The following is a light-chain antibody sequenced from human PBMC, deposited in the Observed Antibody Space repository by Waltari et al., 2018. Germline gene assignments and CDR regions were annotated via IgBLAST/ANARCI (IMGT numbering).Light chain of an antibody. J-gene: IGLJ3*02. CDR2: EVY. CDR1: RHNVGGYNY. Sequence: QSALTQPPSAPGSLRQPVTISCTGTRHNVGGYNYVSWYQQHPGKAPRLMIYEVYNRPSGVPDRFSGSKSGNTASLTVSGLQADDEADYYCSSYAGSENVVFGGGTKLTVL. V-gene: IGLV2-8*01. CDR3: SSYAGSENVV.